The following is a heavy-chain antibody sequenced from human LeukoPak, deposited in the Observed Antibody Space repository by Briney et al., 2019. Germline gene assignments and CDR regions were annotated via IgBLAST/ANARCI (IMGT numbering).Heavy chain of an antibody. CDR2: TYYRSKWNT. J-gene: IGHJ6*03. D-gene: IGHD5-24*01. CDR3: ARERDGHNTYFYFMDV. V-gene: IGHV6-1*01. CDR1: GESLSSNSAT. Sequence: SRTLSLTCAVSGESLSSNSATWDWLRQSPSRGLEWLGSTYYRSKWNTDYALSGEGRISITAYKSTNQVALHLRSMTPEDTAVYYCARERDGHNTYFYFMDVWGQGTTVTVS.